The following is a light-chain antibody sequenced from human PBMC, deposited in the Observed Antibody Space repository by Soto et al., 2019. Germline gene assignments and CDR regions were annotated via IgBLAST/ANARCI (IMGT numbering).Light chain of an antibody. V-gene: IGKV3-20*01. CDR2: GAS. CDR1: QSVSSSY. CDR3: YRYGSSWT. Sequence: EIVLTQSPGTLSLSPGESATLSCRASQSVSSSYLAWYQQNAGQAPRLLIYGASNRATGIPVRFSGSGSGTDFILTIIRLEPEEFAVYYRYRYGSSWTVGQGAKGDIK. J-gene: IGKJ1*01.